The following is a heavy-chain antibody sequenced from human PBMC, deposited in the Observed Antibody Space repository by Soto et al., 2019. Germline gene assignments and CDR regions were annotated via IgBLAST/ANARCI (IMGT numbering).Heavy chain of an antibody. V-gene: IGHV3-33*01. D-gene: IGHD2-15*01. CDR2: IWYDGSNK. J-gene: IGHJ6*02. CDR1: GFTFSSYG. Sequence: PGGSLRLSCAASGFTFSSYGMHWVRQAPGKGLEWVAVIWYDGSNKYYADSVKGRFTISRDNSKNTLYLQMNSLRAEDTAVYYCARGPVVAATGYYYGMDVWGQGTTVTVSS. CDR3: ARGPVVAATGYYYGMDV.